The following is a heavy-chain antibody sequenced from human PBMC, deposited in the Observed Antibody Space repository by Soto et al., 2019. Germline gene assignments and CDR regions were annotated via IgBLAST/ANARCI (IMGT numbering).Heavy chain of an antibody. Sequence: ASVKVSCKASGGTFSSYAISWVRQAPGQGLEWMGGIIPIFGTANYAQKFQGRVTITADESTSTAYMELSSLRSEDTAVYYCARGHCSGGRCYKIDYWGQGSLVTVSS. J-gene: IGHJ4*02. CDR2: IIPIFGTA. D-gene: IGHD2-15*01. CDR1: GGTFSSYA. V-gene: IGHV1-69*13. CDR3: ARGHCSGGRCYKIDY.